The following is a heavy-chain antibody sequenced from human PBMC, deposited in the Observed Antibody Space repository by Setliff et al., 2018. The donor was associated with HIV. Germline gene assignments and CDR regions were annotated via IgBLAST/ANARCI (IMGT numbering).Heavy chain of an antibody. CDR3: VTSSSWSSRLNF. D-gene: IGHD2-2*01. CDR1: GGSISSSNW. CDR2: IYYTGNT. Sequence: PSETLSLTCAVSGGSISSSNWWSWVRQPPGKGLEWIGEIYYTGNTNYNPSLKSRVSMSVDKSKNQFSVKLTSVTAADTAVYYCVTSSSWSSRLNFWGPGMLVTVSS. J-gene: IGHJ4*02. V-gene: IGHV4-4*02.